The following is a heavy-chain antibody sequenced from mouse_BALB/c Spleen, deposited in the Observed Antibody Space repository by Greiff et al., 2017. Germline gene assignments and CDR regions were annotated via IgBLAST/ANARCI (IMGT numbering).Heavy chain of an antibody. V-gene: IGHV5-6*01. D-gene: IGHD1-1*01. CDR3: ARHDYGSVYAMDY. Sequence: EVQGVESGGDLVKPGGSLKLSCAASGFTFSSYGMSWVRQTPDKRLEWVATISSGGSYTYYPDSVKGRFTISRDNAKNTLYLQMSSLKSEDTAMYYCARHDYGSVYAMDYWGQGTSVTVSS. J-gene: IGHJ4*01. CDR2: ISSGGSYT. CDR1: GFTFSSYG.